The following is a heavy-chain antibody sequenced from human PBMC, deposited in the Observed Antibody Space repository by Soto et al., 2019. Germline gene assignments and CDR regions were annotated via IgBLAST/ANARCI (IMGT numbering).Heavy chain of an antibody. V-gene: IGHV3-11*01. D-gene: IGHD2-15*01. CDR3: ARVRDIVVGVAATYFRH. CDR2: ISTRGRTI. J-gene: IGHJ1*01. CDR1: GFTFSDYY. Sequence: QVQLVESGGNLVKPGGSLRLSCAASGFTFSDYYMSWIRQAPGKGLEWVSYISTRGRTIYYADSVKGRFTISRDNAKNSLYLQINSLRAEDTAVYYCARVRDIVVGVAATYFRHWGQGTLVTVSS.